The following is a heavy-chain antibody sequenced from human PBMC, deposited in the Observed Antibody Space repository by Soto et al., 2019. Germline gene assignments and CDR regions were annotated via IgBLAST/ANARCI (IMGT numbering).Heavy chain of an antibody. CDR1: GFTSGDYA. D-gene: IGHD2-2*01. CDR3: ARALRYCTSTACYFAFDI. Sequence: GGSLRLSCTASGFTSGDYAMSWFRQAPGKGQEWVGFIRSKAYGGTTEYAASVKGRFTISRDDSKSIVYMQMNSLKTEDTALFYCARALRYCTSTACYFAFDIWGQGTMVTVSS. V-gene: IGHV3-49*03. J-gene: IGHJ3*02. CDR2: IRSKAYGGTT.